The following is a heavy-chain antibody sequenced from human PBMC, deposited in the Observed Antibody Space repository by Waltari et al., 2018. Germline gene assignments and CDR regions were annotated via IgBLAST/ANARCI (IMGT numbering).Heavy chain of an antibody. J-gene: IGHJ6*03. D-gene: IGHD3-10*01. CDR2: IYATGST. CDR1: GGSIRPYY. CDR3: ARLPYNNIYFYYYMDV. V-gene: IGHV4-4*07. Sequence: VQLQESGPGMVKPSETLSLTCTVPGGSIRPYYWSWIRQPAGKGLEWIGRIYATGSTNYNPSLKSRVTMSVDTSKNQFSLKLSSVTAADTAVYYCARLPYNNIYFYYYMDVWGKGTTVTVSS.